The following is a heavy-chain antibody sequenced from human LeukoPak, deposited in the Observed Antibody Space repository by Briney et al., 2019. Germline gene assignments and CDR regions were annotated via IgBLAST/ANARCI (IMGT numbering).Heavy chain of an antibody. CDR2: ISKDGSNK. J-gene: IGHJ4*02. V-gene: IGHV3-30*04. CDR3: AKGFVEPRPHYFDY. CDR1: GFTFSSYA. D-gene: IGHD6-6*01. Sequence: GGSLRLSCAASGFTFSSYAMHWVRQAPGKGLEWVAVISKDGSNKYYADSVKGRFTTSRDNSKNTLYLQMNSLRADDTGIYYCAKGFVEPRPHYFDYWGQGTLVTVSS.